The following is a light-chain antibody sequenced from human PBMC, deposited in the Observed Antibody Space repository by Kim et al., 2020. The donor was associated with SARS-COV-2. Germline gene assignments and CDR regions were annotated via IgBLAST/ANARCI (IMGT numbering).Light chain of an antibody. Sequence: VQLPCTLSSGHSGYAIAWHQQQPEKGPRYLMKLNSDGSHSKGDGIPARFSGSSSGAERYLTISSLQSEDEADYYCQTWGTGMNWVFGGGTQLTVL. V-gene: IGLV4-69*01. CDR3: QTWGTGMNWV. CDR1: SGHSGYA. J-gene: IGLJ3*02. CDR2: LNSDGSH.